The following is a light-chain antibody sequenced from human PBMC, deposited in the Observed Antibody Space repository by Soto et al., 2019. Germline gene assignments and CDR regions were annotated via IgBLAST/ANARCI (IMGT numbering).Light chain of an antibody. CDR3: QQYAKLPVT. J-gene: IGKJ4*01. Sequence: DIQMTQSPSSLSASVGDRVSITCQASQDISKNLNWYQQKAGKAPKLLIYDVSNLEAGVPSTFSGSGSGTIFTFTISSLHPEDVATYYCQQYAKLPVTFGGGTKVEIK. V-gene: IGKV1-33*01. CDR2: DVS. CDR1: QDISKN.